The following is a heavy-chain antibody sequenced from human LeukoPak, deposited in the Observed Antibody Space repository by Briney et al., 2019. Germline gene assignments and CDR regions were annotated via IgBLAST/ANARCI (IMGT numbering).Heavy chain of an antibody. V-gene: IGHV4-39*02. CDR1: GTSISSSYYY. CDR2: IYYSGST. CDR3: ARDNNYYGSGSLDY. D-gene: IGHD3-10*01. J-gene: IGHJ4*02. Sequence: SETLSLTCTVSGTSISSSYYYWGWIRQPPGKGLEWIGSIYYSGSTYYNPSLRSRVTISVDTSKNQFSLKLSSVTAADTAVYYCARDNNYYGSGSLDYWGQGTLVTVSS.